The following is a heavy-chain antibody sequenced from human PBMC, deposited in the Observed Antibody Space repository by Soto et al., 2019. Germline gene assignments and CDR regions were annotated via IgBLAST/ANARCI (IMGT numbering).Heavy chain of an antibody. D-gene: IGHD1-26*01. CDR3: ASNLPRYSGSYLQY. J-gene: IGHJ4*02. CDR2: IYYSGST. CDR1: GGSISSYY. V-gene: IGHV4-59*01. Sequence: SETLSLTWTVSGGSISSYYWSWIRQPPGKGLEWIGYIYYSGSTNYNPSLKSRVTISVDTSKNQFSLKLSSVTAADTAVYYCASNLPRYSGSYLQYWGQGTLVTVSS.